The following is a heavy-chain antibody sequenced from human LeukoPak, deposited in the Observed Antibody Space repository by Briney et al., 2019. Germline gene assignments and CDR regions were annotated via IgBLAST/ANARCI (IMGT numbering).Heavy chain of an antibody. CDR3: ATSIGYSSG. Sequence: ASVKVSCKASGYTFTNYYMHWVRQAPGQGLEWMGIIKPGGGTTTYAQKFQGRVTMTRDMSTTTVYMELSSLRSEDTAVYYCATSIGYSSGWGQGTLVTVSS. D-gene: IGHD6-19*01. CDR2: IKPGGGTT. J-gene: IGHJ4*02. V-gene: IGHV1-46*01. CDR1: GYTFTNYY.